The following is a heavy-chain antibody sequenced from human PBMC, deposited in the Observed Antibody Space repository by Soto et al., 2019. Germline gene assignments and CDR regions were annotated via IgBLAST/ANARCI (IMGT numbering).Heavy chain of an antibody. J-gene: IGHJ6*03. CDR2: IYYSGST. Sequence: SETLSLTCTVSGGSISSYYWSWIRQPPGKGLEWIGYIYYSGSTNYNPYLKSRVTISVDTTKNQFSLKLSSVTAAATVVYYCETLGISGDYYYYMDVWGQGTTVTVSS. V-gene: IGHV4-59*01. CDR3: ETLGISGDYYYYMDV. D-gene: IGHD7-27*01. CDR1: GGSISSYY.